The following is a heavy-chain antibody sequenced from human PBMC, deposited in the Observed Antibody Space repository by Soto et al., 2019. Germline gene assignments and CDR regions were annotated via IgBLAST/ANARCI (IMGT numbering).Heavy chain of an antibody. CDR2: MNPNSGNT. V-gene: IGHV1-8*01. Sequence: QVQLVQSGAEVKKPGASVKVSCKASGYTFTSYDINWVRQATGQGLEWMGWMNPNSGNTGYAQKFQGRVTMTRSTSISTAYMELSSLRSEDTAVYYRARGRPRGALYYYYGMDVWGQGTTVTVSS. J-gene: IGHJ6*02. D-gene: IGHD1-26*01. CDR1: GYTFTSYD. CDR3: ARGRPRGALYYYYGMDV.